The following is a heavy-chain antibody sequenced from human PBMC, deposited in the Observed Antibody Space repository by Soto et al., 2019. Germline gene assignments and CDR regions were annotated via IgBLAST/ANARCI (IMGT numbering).Heavy chain of an antibody. CDR1: GFTFSSYA. CDR2: ISYDGSNK. Sequence: GGSLRLSCAASGFTFSSYAMHWVRQAPGKGLEWVAVISYDGSNKYYADSVKGRFTISRDNSKNTLYLQMNSLRAEDTAVYYCARDPAEWTARGSPTQNYGMDVWGQGTTVTVSS. CDR3: ARDPAEWTARGSPTQNYGMDV. D-gene: IGHD6-6*01. J-gene: IGHJ6*02. V-gene: IGHV3-30-3*01.